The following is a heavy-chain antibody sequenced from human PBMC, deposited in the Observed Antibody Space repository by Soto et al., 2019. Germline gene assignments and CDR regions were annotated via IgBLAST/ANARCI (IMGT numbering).Heavy chain of an antibody. Sequence: LSLTCTVSGGSVSSGSYYWSWIRQPPGKGLEWIGYIYYSGSTNYNPSLKSRVTISVDTSKNQFSLKLSSVTAADTAVYYCARVLAAAGSPYYFDYWGQGTLVTVPQ. J-gene: IGHJ4*02. CDR3: ARVLAAAGSPYYFDY. V-gene: IGHV4-61*01. D-gene: IGHD6-13*01. CDR2: IYYSGST. CDR1: GGSVSSGSYY.